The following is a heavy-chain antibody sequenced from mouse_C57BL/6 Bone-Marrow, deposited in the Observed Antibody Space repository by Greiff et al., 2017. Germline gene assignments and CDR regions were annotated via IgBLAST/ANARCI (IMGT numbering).Heavy chain of an antibody. J-gene: IGHJ3*01. Sequence: QVQLQPSGAELVRPGTSVKVSCKASGYAFTNYLIEWVKQRPGQGLEWIGVINPGSGGTNYNEKFKGKETLTADKSSSTAYMQLSSLTSEDSAVYFCARSKSWDSWFAYWGQGTLVTVSA. CDR3: ARSKSWDSWFAY. CDR1: GYAFTNYL. D-gene: IGHD4-1*01. CDR2: INPGSGGT. V-gene: IGHV1-54*01.